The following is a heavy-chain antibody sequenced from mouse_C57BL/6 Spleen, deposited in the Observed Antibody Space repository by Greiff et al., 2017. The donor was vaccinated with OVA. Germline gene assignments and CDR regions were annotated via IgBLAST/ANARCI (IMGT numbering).Heavy chain of an antibody. D-gene: IGHD2-1*01. V-gene: IGHV1-52*01. Sequence: VQLQQPGAELVRPGSSVKLSCKASGYTFTSYWMHWVKQRPIQGLEWIGNIDPSDSETHYNQKFKDKATLTVDKSSSTAYMQLSSLTSEDSAVYYCARSDYGNSFDYWGQGTTLTVSS. CDR2: IDPSDSET. CDR1: GYTFTSYW. J-gene: IGHJ2*01. CDR3: ARSDYGNSFDY.